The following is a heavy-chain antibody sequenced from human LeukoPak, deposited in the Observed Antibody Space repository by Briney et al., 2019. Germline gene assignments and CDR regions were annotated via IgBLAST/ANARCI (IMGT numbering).Heavy chain of an antibody. V-gene: IGHV4-4*07. CDR3: ARAPSDYDFWSGLDYAFDI. J-gene: IGHJ3*02. CDR2: IYTSGST. D-gene: IGHD3-3*01. CDR1: GGSISSYY. Sequence: SETLSLTCTVSGGSISSYYWSWIRQPAGKGLEWIGRIYTSGSTNYNPSLKSRVTISVDTSKNQFSLKLSSVTAADTAVYYCARAPSDYDFWSGLDYAFDIWGQGTMVTVSS.